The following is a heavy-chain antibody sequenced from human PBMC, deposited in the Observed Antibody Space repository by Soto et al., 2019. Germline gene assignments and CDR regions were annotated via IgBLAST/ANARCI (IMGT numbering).Heavy chain of an antibody. V-gene: IGHV1-3*01. D-gene: IGHD2-15*01. CDR3: ARDKDIGVVAAASYSYYGMXV. CDR1: GYTFTSYA. Sequence: ASVKVSCKASGYTFTSYAMHWVRQAPGQRLEWMGWINAGNGNTKYSQKFQGRVTITRDTSASTAYMELSSLRSEDTAVYYCARDKDIGVVAAASYSYYGMXVWGQGTTVTVSS. J-gene: IGHJ6*02. CDR2: INAGNGNT.